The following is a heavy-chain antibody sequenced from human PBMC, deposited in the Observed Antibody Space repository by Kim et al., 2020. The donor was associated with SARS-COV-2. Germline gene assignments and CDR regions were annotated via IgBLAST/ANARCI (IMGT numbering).Heavy chain of an antibody. CDR2: IWYDGSNK. CDR1: GFTFSSYG. CDR3: ARGPVWYGGAFDI. J-gene: IGHJ3*02. D-gene: IGHD3-10*01. V-gene: IGHV3-33*08. Sequence: GGSLRLSCAASGFTFSSYGMHWVRQAPGKGLEWVAVIWYDGSNKYYADSVKGRFTISRDNSKNTLYLQMNSLRAEDTAVYYCARGPVWYGGAFDIWGQGTMVTVSS.